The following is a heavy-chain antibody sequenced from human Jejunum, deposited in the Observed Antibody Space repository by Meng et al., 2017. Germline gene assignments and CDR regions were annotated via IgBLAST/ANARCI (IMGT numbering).Heavy chain of an antibody. D-gene: IGHD5-24*01. Sequence: QLQLQESGPGLLKPSETLSLTCTVSGGSISSNSYYWGWIRQPPGKGLEWIGGIYYSGSTYYNPSLKSRVTISIDTSKNQFSLRLSSVTAADTAVYYCTRVRDGMATIDYWGQGTLVTVSS. CDR3: TRVRDGMATIDY. V-gene: IGHV4-39*07. J-gene: IGHJ4*02. CDR1: GGSISSNSYY. CDR2: IYYSGST.